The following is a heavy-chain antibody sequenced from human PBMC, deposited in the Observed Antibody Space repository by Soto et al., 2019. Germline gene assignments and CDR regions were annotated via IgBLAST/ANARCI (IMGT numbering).Heavy chain of an antibody. CDR3: ARIGPDYGDYWDF. CDR1: GFTFGRYW. J-gene: IGHJ4*02. Sequence: EVQLVESGGGLVQPGGSLRLSCTASGFTFGRYWMSWVRQAPGKAPETVANIKQDGSEKDNVDSVKGRFTVSRDNAKSSLFLQMNNLRAEDTAVYYCARIGPDYGDYWDFWGPGTLVTVSS. V-gene: IGHV3-7*01. D-gene: IGHD4-17*01. CDR2: IKQDGSEK.